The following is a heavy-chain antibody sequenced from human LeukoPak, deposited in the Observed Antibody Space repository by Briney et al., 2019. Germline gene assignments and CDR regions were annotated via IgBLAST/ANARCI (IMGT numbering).Heavy chain of an antibody. CDR1: GFTFSSYA. J-gene: IGHJ4*02. CDR2: ISYDGSNK. D-gene: IGHD3-22*01. Sequence: GGSLRLSCAASGFTFSSYAMHWVRQAPGKGLEWVAVISYDGSNKYYADSVKGRFTISRDNSKNTLYLQMNSLRAEDTAVYYCARDPDSSGWGYYFDYWGQGTLVTVSS. V-gene: IGHV3-30*04. CDR3: ARDPDSSGWGYYFDY.